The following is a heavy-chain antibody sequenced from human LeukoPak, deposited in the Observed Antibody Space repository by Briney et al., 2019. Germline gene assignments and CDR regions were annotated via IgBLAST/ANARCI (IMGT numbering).Heavy chain of an antibody. CDR1: GLTFSSYT. D-gene: IGHD3-10*01. J-gene: IGHJ6*03. Sequence: PGGSLRLTCAASGLTFSSYTMSWVRQAPGKGLEWVSAISGRGDYTYYADSVKGRLTISRDNAKNTLYLQMNSLRAEDTAVYYCAKDNASGSLIMDVWGKGTTVTVSS. CDR3: AKDNASGSLIMDV. V-gene: IGHV3-23*01. CDR2: ISGRGDYT.